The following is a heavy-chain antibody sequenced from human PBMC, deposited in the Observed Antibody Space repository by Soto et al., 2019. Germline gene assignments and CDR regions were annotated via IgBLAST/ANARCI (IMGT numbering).Heavy chain of an antibody. CDR2: IKTNTEGETT. J-gene: IGHJ4*02. Sequence: EVQLVESGGGLVKPGGSLRLSCAASGFSFTNAWMNWVRQAPGKGLEWVGRIKTNTEGETTDYSAPVKGRFTISRDDSKNTLYLQMSSLKIEDTAVYYCTTGSDEGYWGQGALVTVSS. D-gene: IGHD1-26*01. CDR1: GFSFTNAW. CDR3: TTGSDEGY. V-gene: IGHV3-15*07.